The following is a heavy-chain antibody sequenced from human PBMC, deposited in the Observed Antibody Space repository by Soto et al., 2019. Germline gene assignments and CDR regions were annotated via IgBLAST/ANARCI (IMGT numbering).Heavy chain of an antibody. D-gene: IGHD3-22*01. CDR2: IKQDGSEK. CDR3: ARAKQAYDSSGYYSD. J-gene: IGHJ4*02. CDR1: GFTFSSYW. Sequence: PGGSLRLSCAASGFTFSSYWVSWVRQAPGKGLEWVANIKQDGSEKYYVDSVKGRFTISRDNAKNSLYLQMNSLRAEDTAVYYCARAKQAYDSSGYYSDWGQGTLVTVSS. V-gene: IGHV3-7*03.